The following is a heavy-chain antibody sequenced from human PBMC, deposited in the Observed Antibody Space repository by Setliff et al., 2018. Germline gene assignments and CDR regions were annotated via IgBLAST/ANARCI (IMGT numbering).Heavy chain of an antibody. CDR2: ISWNSGIV. Sequence: PGGSLRLSCAASGFTFDDYAMHWVRQAPGKGLEWVLGISWNSGIVAYADSVKGRFTISRDNAKNSLYLQMNSLRAEDMALYYCAKGYCSSTSCYVDYWGQGTLVTVSS. CDR3: AKGYCSSTSCYVDY. CDR1: GFTFDDYA. J-gene: IGHJ4*02. D-gene: IGHD2-2*01. V-gene: IGHV3-9*03.